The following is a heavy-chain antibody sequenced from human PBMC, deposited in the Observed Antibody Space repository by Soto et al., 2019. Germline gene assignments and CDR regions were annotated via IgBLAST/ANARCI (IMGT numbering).Heavy chain of an antibody. J-gene: IGHJ4*02. Sequence: EVQLVESGGGLVQPGGSLRLSCAASGFTVSNNYMRWVRQAPGKGLEWVSLIYSGGATYYAASVKGRFTISRDNSKNRLYLQMNSLRVEDTAAYYCARDGTYNWVGGQGILVTVSS. CDR2: IYSGGAT. V-gene: IGHV3-66*01. CDR1: GFTVSNNY. CDR3: ARDGTYNWV. D-gene: IGHD1-1*01.